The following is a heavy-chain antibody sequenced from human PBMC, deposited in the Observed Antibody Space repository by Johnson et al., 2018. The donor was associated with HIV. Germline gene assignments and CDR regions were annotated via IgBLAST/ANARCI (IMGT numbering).Heavy chain of an antibody. Sequence: VQLVESGGGLVQPGESLRLSCVVSGFTFGTYWMTWVRQAPGNGLEWVATIKLDGSDKYYLDSVKGRFTISRDHGRNSLYLQMNSLRAEDTAVYYCARKGDAFDIWGQGTKVTVSS. CDR1: GFTFGTYW. CDR2: IKLDGSDK. V-gene: IGHV3-7*03. J-gene: IGHJ3*02. CDR3: ARKGDAFDI.